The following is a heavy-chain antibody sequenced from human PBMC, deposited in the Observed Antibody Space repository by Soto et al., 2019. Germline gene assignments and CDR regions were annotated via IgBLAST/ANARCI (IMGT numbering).Heavy chain of an antibody. V-gene: IGHV3-33*01. CDR1: GFTFSSYG. D-gene: IGHD6-6*01. Sequence: PGGSLRLSCAASGFTFSSYGMHWVRQAPGKGLEWVAVIWYDGSNKYYADSVKGRFTISRDNSKNTLYLQMNSLRAEDTAVYYCARDRDSSSSPDFFDYWGQGTLVTVSS. CDR3: ARDRDSSSSPDFFDY. CDR2: IWYDGSNK. J-gene: IGHJ4*02.